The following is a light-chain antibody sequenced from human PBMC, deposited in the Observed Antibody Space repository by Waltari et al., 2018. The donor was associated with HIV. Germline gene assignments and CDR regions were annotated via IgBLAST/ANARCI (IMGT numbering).Light chain of an antibody. CDR2: DVS. J-gene: IGLJ3*02. CDR1: SRHIGGFNY. V-gene: IGLV2-23*02. Sequence: QSALPQPASVSGSPGPSITISCTGTSRHIGGFNYVSWYQQHPGKAPKLMIYDVSKRPSGVSNRFSGSKSGNTASLTISGLQAEDETDYYCCSYAGSRTWVFGGGTKLTVL. CDR3: CSYAGSRTWV.